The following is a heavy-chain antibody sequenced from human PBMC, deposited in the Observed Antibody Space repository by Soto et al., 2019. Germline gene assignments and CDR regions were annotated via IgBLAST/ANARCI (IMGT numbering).Heavy chain of an antibody. CDR3: ARVGATRYYYYYGMDV. J-gene: IGHJ6*02. CDR2: ISAYNGNT. V-gene: IGHV1-18*01. CDR1: GYTFTSYG. Sequence: QVQLVQSGAEVKKPGASVKVSCKASGYTFTSYGISWVRQALGQGLEWMGWISAYNGNTNYAQKLQGRVTMTTDTSTSTAYMELRSLRSDDTAVYYCARVGATRYYYYYGMDVWGQGTTVTVSS. D-gene: IGHD1-26*01.